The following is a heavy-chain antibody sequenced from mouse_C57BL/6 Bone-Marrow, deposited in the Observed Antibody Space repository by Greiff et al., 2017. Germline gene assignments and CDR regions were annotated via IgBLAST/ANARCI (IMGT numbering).Heavy chain of an antibody. J-gene: IGHJ1*03. CDR2: IFPGDGDT. CDR1: GYAFSSYW. CDR3: TRFNGDHWYFDV. V-gene: IGHV1-80*01. D-gene: IGHD2-13*01. Sequence: QVQLQQSGAELVKPGASVKFSCKASGYAFSSYWMNWVKQRPGKGLEWIGQIFPGDGDTNYNGKFKGQATLTADKSSSTAYLQLSSLTSEDSAVYFCTRFNGDHWYFDVWGTGTTVTVSS.